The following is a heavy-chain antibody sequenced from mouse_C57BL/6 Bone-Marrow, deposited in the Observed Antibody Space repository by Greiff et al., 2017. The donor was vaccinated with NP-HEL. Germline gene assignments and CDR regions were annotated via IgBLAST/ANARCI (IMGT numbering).Heavy chain of an antibody. CDR2: IYPSDGET. D-gene: IGHD4-1*01. V-gene: IGHV1-61*01. CDR1: GYTFTSYW. CDR3: AGEVTGISAY. J-gene: IGHJ3*01. Sequence: QVQLQQPGAELVRPGSSVKLSCKASGYTFTSYWMDWVKQRPGQGLEWIGNIYPSDGETNYNQKFKDKATLTVDKSSITAYMQLSSLTSEDSAVYYYAGEVTGISAYWGQGTLVTVSA.